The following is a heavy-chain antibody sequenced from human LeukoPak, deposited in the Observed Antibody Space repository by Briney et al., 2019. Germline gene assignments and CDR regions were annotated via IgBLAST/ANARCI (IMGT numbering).Heavy chain of an antibody. V-gene: IGHV4-31*03. J-gene: IGHJ4*02. CDR1: GGSISSGGYY. D-gene: IGHD2-21*02. CDR2: IYYSGST. Sequence: SETLSHTCTVSGGSISSGGYYWSWIRQHPGKGLEWIGCIYYSGSTCYNPSLKSRVSISEDTSKNQFSLRLSSMTAADTAVYYCAALLGDGSIDYWGQGTLVTVSS. CDR3: AALLGDGSIDY.